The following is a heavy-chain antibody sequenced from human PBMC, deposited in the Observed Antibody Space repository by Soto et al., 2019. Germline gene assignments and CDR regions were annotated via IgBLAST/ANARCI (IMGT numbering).Heavy chain of an antibody. Sequence: SSETLSLTCTVSGGPLSSSSNYWGWIRQPPGKGLEWIGSIYYSGSTYYNPSLKSRVTISVDTSKNQFSLKLSSVTAADTAVYYCARLEYYDFWSGINTFDYWGQGTLVTVSS. D-gene: IGHD3-3*01. CDR2: IYYSGST. CDR1: GGPLSSSSNY. V-gene: IGHV4-39*01. CDR3: ARLEYYDFWSGINTFDY. J-gene: IGHJ4*02.